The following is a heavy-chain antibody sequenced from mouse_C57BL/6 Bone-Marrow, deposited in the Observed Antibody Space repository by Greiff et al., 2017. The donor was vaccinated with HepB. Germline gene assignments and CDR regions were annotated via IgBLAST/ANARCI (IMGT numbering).Heavy chain of an antibody. CDR2: IDPSDSET. CDR1: GYTFTSYW. D-gene: IGHD3-2*02. V-gene: IGHV1-52*01. CDR3: ARGGTAQATSFAY. J-gene: IGHJ3*01. Sequence: VQLQQPGAELVRPGSSVKLSCKASGYTFTSYWMHWVKQRPIQGLEWIGNIDPSDSETHYNQKFKDKATLTVDKSSSTAYMQLSSLTSEDSAVYYCARGGTAQATSFAYWGQGTLVTVSA.